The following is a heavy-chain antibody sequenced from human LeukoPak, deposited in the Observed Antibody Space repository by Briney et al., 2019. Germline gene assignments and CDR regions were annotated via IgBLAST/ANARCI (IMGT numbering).Heavy chain of an antibody. CDR3: TRAHLSSSSTDYMDV. Sequence: GGSLRLSCAASGFTFSSYAMHWVRQAPGKGLEWVALISYDGNIKYYADSVKGRFTISRDNSKNTLSLQTNSLRPEDTAVYYCTRAHLSSSSTDYMDVWGKGTTVTVSS. CDR1: GFTFSSYA. J-gene: IGHJ6*03. V-gene: IGHV3-30*04. D-gene: IGHD6-6*01. CDR2: ISYDGNIK.